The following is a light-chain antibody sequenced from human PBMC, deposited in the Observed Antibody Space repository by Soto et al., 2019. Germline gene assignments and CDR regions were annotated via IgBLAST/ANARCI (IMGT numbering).Light chain of an antibody. CDR2: DAS. J-gene: IGKJ1*01. CDR1: QTISTW. V-gene: IGKV1-5*01. CDR3: QQYNSYSRT. Sequence: IQMTQSPSSLSASVGDRVTITCRASQTISTWMAWYQQKPGKAPKLLVYDASTLQSGVASRFSGSGSGTEFTLIISGLQPDDFATYYCQQYNSYSRTFGQGTKVDIK.